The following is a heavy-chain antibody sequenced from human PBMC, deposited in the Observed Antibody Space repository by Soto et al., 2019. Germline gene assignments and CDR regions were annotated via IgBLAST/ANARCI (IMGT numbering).Heavy chain of an antibody. J-gene: IGHJ4*02. CDR1: GYTFTSYD. D-gene: IGHD3-9*01. CDR3: ARRHQHILTGYSVTTDY. CDR2: MNPNSGNT. Sequence: GASVKVSCKASGYTFTSYDINWVRQATGQGLEWMGWMNPNSGNTGYAQKFQGRVTMTRNTSISTAYMELSSLRSEDTAVYYCARRHQHILTGYSVTTDYWGQGTLVTVSS. V-gene: IGHV1-8*01.